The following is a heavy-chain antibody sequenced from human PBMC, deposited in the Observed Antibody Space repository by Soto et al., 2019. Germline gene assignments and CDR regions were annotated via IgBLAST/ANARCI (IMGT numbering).Heavy chain of an antibody. Sequence: GPPVKVYCKASGSTFTSYGTSWVRQAPGQGLEWMGWISAYNGNTNYAQKLQGRVTMTTDTSTSTAYMELRSLRSDDTAVYYCASGVYRCGDVGCLFASCGQGTPVTGSS. J-gene: IGHJ5*02. V-gene: IGHV1-18*01. D-gene: IGHD3-3*01. CDR2: ISAYNGNT. CDR3: ASGVYRCGDVGCLFAS. CDR1: GSTFTSYG.